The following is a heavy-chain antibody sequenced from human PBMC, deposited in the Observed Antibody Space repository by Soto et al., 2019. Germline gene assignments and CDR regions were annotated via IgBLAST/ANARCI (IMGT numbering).Heavy chain of an antibody. CDR1: GCSISSYY. J-gene: IGHJ6*02. D-gene: IGHD5-18*01. V-gene: IGHV4-59*01. CDR3: ARGAFGYSYGHGMDV. Sequence: SETLSLTCTVSGCSISSYYWSWVRQPPGKGLEWIGYIYYSGSINYQPSLKSRVTISVDTSKNQFSLKLSSVTAADTAVYYCARGAFGYSYGHGMDVWGQGTTVT. CDR2: IYYSGSI.